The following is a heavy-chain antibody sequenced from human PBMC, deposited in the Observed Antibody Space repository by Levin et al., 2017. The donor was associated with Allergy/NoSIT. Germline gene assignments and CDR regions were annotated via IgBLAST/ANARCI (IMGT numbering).Heavy chain of an antibody. CDR2: ISYNENT. J-gene: IGHJ4*02. CDR1: GVSISSYY. Sequence: SETLSLTCTVSGVSISSYYWSWIRQPPGRGLEWIGYISYNENTNYNPSLKSRVTISVDTSKNQFSLRLSSVTAADTAVYYCARWSWAARTVHFDYWGQGTLVTVSS. D-gene: IGHD6-6*01. V-gene: IGHV4-59*01. CDR3: ARWSWAARTVHFDY.